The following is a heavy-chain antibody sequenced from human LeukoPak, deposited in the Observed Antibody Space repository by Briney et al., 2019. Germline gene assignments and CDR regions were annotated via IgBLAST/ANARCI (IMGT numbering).Heavy chain of an antibody. CDR1: GLTFSSSA. Sequence: GGSLRLSCAASGLTFSSSAMSWVRQAPGKGLEWVSAISGSGGSTNYADSVKGRFTISRDSSKNTLYLQMNSLRVEDTAVYYCAKKRGYSVYDPMDYWGQGTLVTVSS. D-gene: IGHD5/OR15-5a*01. V-gene: IGHV3-23*01. CDR2: ISGSGGST. J-gene: IGHJ4*02. CDR3: AKKRGYSVYDPMDY.